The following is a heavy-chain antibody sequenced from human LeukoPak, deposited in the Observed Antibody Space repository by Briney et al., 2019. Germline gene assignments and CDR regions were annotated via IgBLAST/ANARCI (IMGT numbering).Heavy chain of an antibody. V-gene: IGHV1-2*02. CDR1: GYTFTGYD. CDR3: ARDPQAEWELNFDY. J-gene: IGHJ4*02. Sequence: ASVKVSCKASGYTFTGYDMHWVRQAPGQGLEWMGWINPNSGGTNYAQKFQGRVTMTRDTSISTAYMELSRLRSEDTAVYYCARDPQAEWELNFDYWGQGTLVTVSS. CDR2: INPNSGGT. D-gene: IGHD1-26*01.